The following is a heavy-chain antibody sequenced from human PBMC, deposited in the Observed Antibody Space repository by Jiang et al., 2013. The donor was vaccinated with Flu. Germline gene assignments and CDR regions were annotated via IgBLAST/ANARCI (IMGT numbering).Heavy chain of an antibody. Sequence: GVVQPGRSLRLSCAASGFTFSSYGMHWVRQAPGKGLEWVAVISYDGSNKYYADSVKGRFTISRDNSKNTLYLQMNSLRAEDTAVYYCAKDKVDDILTGGAFDYWGQGTLVTVSS. CDR2: ISYDGSNK. CDR1: GFTFSSYG. V-gene: IGHV3-30*18. CDR3: AKDKVDDILTGGAFDY. D-gene: IGHD3-9*01. J-gene: IGHJ4*02.